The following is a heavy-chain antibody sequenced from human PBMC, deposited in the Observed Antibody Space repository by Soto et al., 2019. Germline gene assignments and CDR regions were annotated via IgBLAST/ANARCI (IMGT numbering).Heavy chain of an antibody. CDR3: AKAIDGTTVTNNWFDP. J-gene: IGHJ5*02. V-gene: IGHV3-30*18. D-gene: IGHD4-4*01. Sequence: PGGSLRLSCAASGFTFSSYGMHWVRQAPGKGLEWVAVISYDGSNKYYADSVKGRFTISRDNSKNTLYLQMNSLRAEDTAVYYCAKAIDGTTVTNNWFDPWGQGTLVTVPS. CDR2: ISYDGSNK. CDR1: GFTFSSYG.